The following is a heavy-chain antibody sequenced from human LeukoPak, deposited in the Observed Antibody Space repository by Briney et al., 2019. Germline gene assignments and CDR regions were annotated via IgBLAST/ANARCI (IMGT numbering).Heavy chain of an antibody. J-gene: IGHJ4*02. CDR1: GGSISSYY. CDR3: ARHKWELRVYFGY. D-gene: IGHD1-26*01. V-gene: IGHV4-59*08. Sequence: SETLSLTCTVSGGSISSYYWSWIRQPPGKGLEWIGYIYYSGSTNYNPSLKSRVTISVDTSKNQFSLKLSSVTAADTAVYYCARHKWELRVYFGYWGQGTLVTVSS. CDR2: IYYSGST.